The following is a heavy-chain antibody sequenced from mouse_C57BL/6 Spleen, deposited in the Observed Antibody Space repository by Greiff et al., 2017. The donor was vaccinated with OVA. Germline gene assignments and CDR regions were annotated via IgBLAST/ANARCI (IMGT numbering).Heavy chain of an antibody. Sequence: EVMLVESEGGLVQPGSSMKLSCTASGFTFSDYYMAWVRQVPEKGLEWVANINYDGSSTYYLDSLKSRFIISRDNAKNILYLQMSSLKSEDTATYYCARAGDGYFPFDYWGQGTTLTVSS. D-gene: IGHD2-3*01. J-gene: IGHJ2*01. CDR3: ARAGDGYFPFDY. V-gene: IGHV5-16*01. CDR1: GFTFSDYY. CDR2: INYDGSST.